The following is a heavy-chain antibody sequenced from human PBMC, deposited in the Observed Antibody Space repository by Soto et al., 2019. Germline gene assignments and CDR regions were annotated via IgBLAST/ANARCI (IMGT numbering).Heavy chain of an antibody. J-gene: IGHJ6*04. CDR1: GDSLTNYY. D-gene: IGHD3-10*01. V-gene: IGHV4-59*08. CDR2: IMYSGYS. Sequence: SETLSLTCTVSGDSLTNYYCSWFRQPPGKGLEWIGYIMYSGYSAYNLSLKRRVTMSMDTSKTQFSLMLESVTATDTAVYYCARHSFGPLHGLVDVWGKGTTVTVSS. CDR3: ARHSFGPLHGLVDV.